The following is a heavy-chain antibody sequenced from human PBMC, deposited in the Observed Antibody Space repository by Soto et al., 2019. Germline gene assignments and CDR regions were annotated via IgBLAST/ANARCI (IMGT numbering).Heavy chain of an antibody. J-gene: IGHJ5*02. CDR2: INPNSGGT. D-gene: IGHD3-3*01. Sequence: GASVKVSCKASGYTFTGYYMHWVRQAPGQGLEWMGWINPNSGGTNYAQKFQGWVTMTKDTSISTAYMELSRLRSDDTAVYYCARSFWSGHNWFDPWGQGTLVPSPQ. CDR1: GYTFTGYY. V-gene: IGHV1-2*04. CDR3: ARSFWSGHNWFDP.